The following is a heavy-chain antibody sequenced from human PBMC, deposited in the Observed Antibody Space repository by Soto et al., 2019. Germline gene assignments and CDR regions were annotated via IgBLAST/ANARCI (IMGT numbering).Heavy chain of an antibody. J-gene: IGHJ3*02. Sequence: PGESLKISCKGSGYSFISYWISWVRRMPGKGLEWMGIIYPGDSDTRYSPSFQGQVTISADKSISTAYLQWSSLKASDTAMYYCASHDSSGYNAFHIWGQGTMVTVSS. CDR1: GYSFISYW. CDR3: ASHDSSGYNAFHI. V-gene: IGHV5-51*01. CDR2: IYPGDSDT. D-gene: IGHD3-22*01.